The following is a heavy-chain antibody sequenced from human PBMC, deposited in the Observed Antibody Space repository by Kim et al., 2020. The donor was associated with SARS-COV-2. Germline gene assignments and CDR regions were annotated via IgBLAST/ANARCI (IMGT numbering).Heavy chain of an antibody. D-gene: IGHD3-3*01. Sequence: SETLSLTCTVSGGSISSGGYYWSWIRQHPGKGLEWIGYIYYSGSTYYNPSLKSRLTISVDTSKNQFSLKLNSVTAADTAVYYCARAGRTIFGVVGPFDYWGQRTLVTVSS. CDR1: GGSISSGGYY. CDR3: ARAGRTIFGVVGPFDY. J-gene: IGHJ4*02. V-gene: IGHV4-31*03. CDR2: IYYSGST.